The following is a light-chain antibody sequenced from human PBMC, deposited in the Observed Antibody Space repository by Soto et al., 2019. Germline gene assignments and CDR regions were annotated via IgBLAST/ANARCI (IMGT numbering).Light chain of an antibody. CDR1: QSVSNY. J-gene: IGKJ2*01. CDR3: QQRINWPPKYT. V-gene: IGKV3-11*01. Sequence: EIVLTQSPATLSLFPGERATLSCRASQSVSNYLAWYQQKPGQAPRVLIYDASRRATGVPARFSGSGSGTDFTLTISSLEPEDFAVYYCQQRINWPPKYTFGQGTKLEIK. CDR2: DAS.